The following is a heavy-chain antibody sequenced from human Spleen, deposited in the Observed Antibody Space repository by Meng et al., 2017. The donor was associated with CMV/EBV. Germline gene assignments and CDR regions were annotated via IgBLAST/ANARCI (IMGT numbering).Heavy chain of an antibody. CDR1: GVSFSGYY. CDR2: INHSGST. V-gene: IGHV4-34*01. CDR3: ARVGYYYGSGSLPYDY. J-gene: IGHJ4*02. Sequence: YGVSFSGYYWSWIRQPPGKGLEWIGEINHSGSTNYTPSLKSRVTISVDTSKNQFSLKLSSVTAADTAVYYCARVGYYYGSGSLPYDYWGQGTLVTVSS. D-gene: IGHD3-10*01.